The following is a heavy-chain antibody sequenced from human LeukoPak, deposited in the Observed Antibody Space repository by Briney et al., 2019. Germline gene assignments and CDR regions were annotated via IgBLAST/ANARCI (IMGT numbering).Heavy chain of an antibody. CDR1: GDSISSSSYY. J-gene: IGHJ4*02. V-gene: IGHV4-39*07. CDR2: IYYSGST. D-gene: IGHD6-19*01. CDR3: ARVAVARLAYFDY. Sequence: SETLSLTCTVSGDSISSSSYYWGWIRQPPGKGLEWIGNIYYSGSTYYNPSLKSRVTISVDKSKNQFSLKLSSVTAADTAMYYCARVAVARLAYFDYWGQGTLVTVSS.